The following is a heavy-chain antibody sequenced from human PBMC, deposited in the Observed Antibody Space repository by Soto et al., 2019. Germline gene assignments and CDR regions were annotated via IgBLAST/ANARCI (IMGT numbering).Heavy chain of an antibody. J-gene: IGHJ5*02. CDR2: IYYSGST. CDR1: GGSISSGDYY. V-gene: IGHV4-30-4*01. CDR3: ARDHDYSNWFDP. D-gene: IGHD2-15*01. Sequence: PLSLPCTVSGGSISSGDYYWSWIRQPPGKGLEWIGYIYYSGSTYYNPSLKSRVTIPVDTSKNQFSLKLSSVTAADTAVYYCARDHDYSNWFDPWGQGTLVTVSS.